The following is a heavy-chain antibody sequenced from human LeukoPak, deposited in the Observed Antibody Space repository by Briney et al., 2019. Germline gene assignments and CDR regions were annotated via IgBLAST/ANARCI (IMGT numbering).Heavy chain of an antibody. Sequence: KTGGSLRLSCAASGFTFSGYSMNWVRQAPGKGLEWVSSISSSSSYIYYADSVKGRFTISRDNAKNSLYLQMNSLRAEDTAVYYCARAISPHDAFDIWGQGTMVTVSS. J-gene: IGHJ3*02. CDR2: ISSSSSYI. V-gene: IGHV3-21*01. CDR1: GFTFSGYS. CDR3: ARAISPHDAFDI.